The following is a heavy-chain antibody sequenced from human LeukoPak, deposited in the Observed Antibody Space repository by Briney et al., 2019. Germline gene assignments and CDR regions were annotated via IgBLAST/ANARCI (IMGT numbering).Heavy chain of an antibody. Sequence: GGSLRLSCAASGLPFSNAWMRWVRQAPGKGLEWVGRIKSKTDGGPPEYAAPVKGRFTISSDDSKNTLYLQMKSLKTEDTAVYYCSTDYGGWQDPFDYWGQGTLVTVSS. V-gene: IGHV3-15*01. CDR1: GLPFSNAW. D-gene: IGHD2-15*01. CDR2: IKSKTDGGPP. J-gene: IGHJ4*02. CDR3: STDYGGWQDPFDY.